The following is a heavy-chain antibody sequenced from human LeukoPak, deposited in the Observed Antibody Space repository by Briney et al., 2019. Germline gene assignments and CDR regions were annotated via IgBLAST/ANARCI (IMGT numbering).Heavy chain of an antibody. CDR2: TYSSGST. J-gene: IGHJ5*02. V-gene: IGHV4-61*02. CDR1: GGSISSGSYY. Sequence: SETLSLTCTVSGGSISSGSYYWSWIRQPAGKGLEWIGRTYSSGSTNYNPSLKSRVTISVDTSENQFSLKLSSVTAADMAVYYCARWTTYRFDPWGQGALVTVSS. CDR3: ARWTTYRFDP. D-gene: IGHD1-14*01.